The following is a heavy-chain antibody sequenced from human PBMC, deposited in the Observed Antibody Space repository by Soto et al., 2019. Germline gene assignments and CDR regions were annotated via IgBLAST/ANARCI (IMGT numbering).Heavy chain of an antibody. D-gene: IGHD2-8*01. CDR3: ARIYCTTTTCDSWFNA. V-gene: IGHV5-10-1*01. CDR2: IDPGDTYA. Sequence: GESLKISCTGFGYTFTTFWISWVRQMPGKGLEWMGRIDPGDTYATYSPAFQGHVTISADKATSTAYLQWSSLKASDTAMYFCARIYCTTTTCDSWFNASRQGTLVTVSS. CDR1: GYTFTTFW. J-gene: IGHJ5*02.